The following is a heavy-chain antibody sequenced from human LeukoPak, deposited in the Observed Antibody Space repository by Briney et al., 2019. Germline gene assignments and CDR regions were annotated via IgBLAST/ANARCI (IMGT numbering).Heavy chain of an antibody. V-gene: IGHV4-39*07. J-gene: IGHJ4*02. CDR1: GGSISSSSYY. D-gene: IGHD4-17*01. CDR3: ARVYGDYHGFDY. CDR2: IYYSGST. Sequence: NPSETLSLTCTVSGGSISSSSYYWGWIRQPPGKGLEWIGSIYYSGSTYYNPSLESRVTISVDTSKNQFSLKLSSVTAADTAVYYCARVYGDYHGFDYWGQGTLVTVSS.